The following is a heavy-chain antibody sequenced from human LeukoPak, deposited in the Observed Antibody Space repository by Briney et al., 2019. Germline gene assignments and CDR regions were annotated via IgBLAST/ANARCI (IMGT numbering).Heavy chain of an antibody. CDR3: AREVYDRSGNAFDI. D-gene: IGHD3-22*01. CDR1: GGSISSGSYY. CDR2: IYTSGST. J-gene: IGHJ3*02. V-gene: IGHV4-61*02. Sequence: SETLSLTCTVSGGSISSGSYYWSWIRQPAGKGLEWIGRIYTSGSTNYNPSLKSRVTISVDKSKNQFSLKLSSVTAADTAVYYCAREVYDRSGNAFDIWGQGTMVTVSS.